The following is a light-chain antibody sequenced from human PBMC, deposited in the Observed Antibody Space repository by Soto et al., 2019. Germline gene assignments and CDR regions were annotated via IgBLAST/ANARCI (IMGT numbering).Light chain of an antibody. CDR1: QSINIY. V-gene: IGKV1-39*01. CDR3: QQGYTKSPLT. CDR2: GAS. Sequence: DSQRTQSPSSLSASVGDRVTITCRTSQSINIYLNWYQQKVGEPPRLLIFGASNLQSGVPSRFSGSGVGTHFTLTISSLQAEDFATYYCQQGYTKSPLTFAGGTKVDIK. J-gene: IGKJ4*01.